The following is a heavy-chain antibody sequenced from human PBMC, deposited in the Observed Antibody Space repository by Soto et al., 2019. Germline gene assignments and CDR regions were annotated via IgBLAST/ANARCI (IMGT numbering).Heavy chain of an antibody. D-gene: IGHD6-13*01. CDR3: ESGQAASGPGGY. CDR1: GYTFTSYY. CDR2: INPSGGST. J-gene: IGHJ4*02. V-gene: IGHV1-46*01. Sequence: QVQLVQSGAEVKKPGASVKVSCKASGYTFTSYYMHWVRQAPGQGLEWMGIINPSGGSTSYAQKFQGRVTMTRDTSTSTVYMELRSLSSEDTAVYYGESGQAASGPGGYWGQGTLVTVAS.